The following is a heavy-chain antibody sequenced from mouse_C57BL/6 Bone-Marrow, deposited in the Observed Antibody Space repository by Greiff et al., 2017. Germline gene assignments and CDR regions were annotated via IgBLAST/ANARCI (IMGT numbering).Heavy chain of an antibody. CDR2: ISYDGSN. Sequence: DVKLQESGPGLVKPSQSLSLTCSVTGYSITSGYYWNWIRQFPGNKLEWMGYISYDGSNNYNPSLKNRISITRDTSKNQFFLKLNSVTTEDTATYYCARDYGYCDYWGQGTTLTVSS. CDR1: GYSITSGYY. D-gene: IGHD1-1*01. J-gene: IGHJ2*01. V-gene: IGHV3-6*01. CDR3: ARDYGYCDY.